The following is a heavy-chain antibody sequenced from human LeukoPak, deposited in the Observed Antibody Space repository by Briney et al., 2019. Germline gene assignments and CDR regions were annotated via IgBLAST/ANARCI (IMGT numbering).Heavy chain of an antibody. D-gene: IGHD2-2*01. CDR2: IKRDGSEI. CDR1: GFTLSNYW. V-gene: IGHV3-7*01. J-gene: IGHJ4*02. Sequence: GSLRLSCAASGFTLSNYWMSWVRQAPGKGLEWVANIKRDGSEIYYVGSVRGRFTISRDNAKNSLYLQMNSLRAEDTAVYYCTRDHQGTWIYDFEYWGQRTLVTVSS. CDR3: TRDHQGTWIYDFEY.